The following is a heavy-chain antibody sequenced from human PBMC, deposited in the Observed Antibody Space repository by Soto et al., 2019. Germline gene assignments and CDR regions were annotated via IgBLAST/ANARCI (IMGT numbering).Heavy chain of an antibody. J-gene: IGHJ6*02. D-gene: IGHD2-2*01. V-gene: IGHV4-30-4*01. CDR2: NYYSGST. CDR3: GTMPIVVEPAPMDV. CDR1: GGSISSGDYY. Sequence: SETLSLTCTVSGGSISSGDYYWSWIRQPPGKGLEWIGYNYYSGSTSYNASLKSRTSISADPSNNQFSLKLHSLTAADTAVYFCGTMPIVVEPAPMDVWGPGTSVTVSS.